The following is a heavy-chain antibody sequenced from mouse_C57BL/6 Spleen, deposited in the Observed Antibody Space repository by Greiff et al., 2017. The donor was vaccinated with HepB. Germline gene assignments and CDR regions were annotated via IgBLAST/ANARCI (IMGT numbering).Heavy chain of an antibody. CDR3: ARQDWDEAY. Sequence: EVKVVESGGGLVKPGGSLKLSCAASGFTFSSYTMSWVRQTPEKRLEWVATISGGGGNTYYPDSVKGRFTISRDNAKNTLYLQMSSLRSEDTALYYCARQDWDEAYWGQGTLVTVSA. V-gene: IGHV5-9*01. CDR1: GFTFSSYT. J-gene: IGHJ3*01. D-gene: IGHD4-1*01. CDR2: ISGGGGNT.